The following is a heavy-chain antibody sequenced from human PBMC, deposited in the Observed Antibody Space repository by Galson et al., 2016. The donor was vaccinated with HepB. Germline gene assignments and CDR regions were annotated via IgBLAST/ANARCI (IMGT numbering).Heavy chain of an antibody. J-gene: IGHJ4*02. Sequence: SLRLSCAASGFTFSSYGMHWVRQAPGKGLEWVAVISYDGSNKYYADSVKGRFTISRDNSKNTLFLQMNSLRAEDTAVFYCAKGSYSSSWYCYFDYWGQGTLVTVSS. CDR3: AKGSYSSSWYCYFDY. V-gene: IGHV3-30*18. D-gene: IGHD6-13*01. CDR1: GFTFSSYG. CDR2: ISYDGSNK.